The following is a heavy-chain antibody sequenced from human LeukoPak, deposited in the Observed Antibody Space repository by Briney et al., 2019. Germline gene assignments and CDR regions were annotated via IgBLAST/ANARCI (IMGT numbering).Heavy chain of an antibody. J-gene: IGHJ6*03. CDR3: ARDLRPVVPAAMGFYYYYYMDV. Sequence: GGSLRLSCAASGFTFSSYSMNWVRQAPGKGLEWVSSISSSSSYIYYADSVKGRFTISRDNAKNSLYLQMNSLRAEDTAVYYCARDLRPVVPAAMGFYYYYYMDVWGKGTTVTVSS. V-gene: IGHV3-21*01. D-gene: IGHD2-2*01. CDR1: GFTFSSYS. CDR2: ISSSSSYI.